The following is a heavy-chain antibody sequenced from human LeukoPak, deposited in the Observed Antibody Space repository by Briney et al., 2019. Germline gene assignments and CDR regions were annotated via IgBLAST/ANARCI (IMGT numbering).Heavy chain of an antibody. D-gene: IGHD3-22*01. CDR3: ARVGSSGYYLGWFDP. J-gene: IGHJ5*02. CDR2: INTGNGNT. Sequence: GASVKVSCKASGYTFTNYAMHWVRQAPGQRLEWMGWINTGNGNTKYSQEFQGRVTITRDTSASTAYMELSSLRSEDMAVYYCARVGSSGYYLGWFDPWGQGTLVTVSS. V-gene: IGHV1-3*03. CDR1: GYTFTNYA.